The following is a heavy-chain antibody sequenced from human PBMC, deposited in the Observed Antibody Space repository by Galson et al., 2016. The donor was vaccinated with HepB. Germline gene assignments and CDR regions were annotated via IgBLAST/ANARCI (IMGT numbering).Heavy chain of an antibody. J-gene: IGHJ6*04. CDR2: IDATTRNI. Sequence: SLRLSCAASGFVFSDFSLNWVRQAPGKGLEWLSYIDATTRNIYYAESVRGRFTISRDNAKNPLFLQMSSLRAEDTAVYYCAAPLTVFNFYGMDVWGKGTTVIVSS. CDR3: AAPLTVFNFYGMDV. CDR1: GFVFSDFS. D-gene: IGHD3-3*01. V-gene: IGHV3-48*01.